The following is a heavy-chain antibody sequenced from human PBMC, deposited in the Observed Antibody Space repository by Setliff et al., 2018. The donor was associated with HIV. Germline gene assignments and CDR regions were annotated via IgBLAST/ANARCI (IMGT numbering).Heavy chain of an antibody. V-gene: IGHV1-2*02. CDR2: ISPHNGDR. Sequence: ASVKVSCKASGYTFTDYFLHWVRQAPGQGLEWMGWISPHNGDRKIPQRFRGRVTMTTDTSTSTAYMELRSLRSDDTAVYYCARDDFMYYNFWSGYLVDYWGQGTLVTVPQ. D-gene: IGHD3-3*01. CDR1: GYTFTDYF. J-gene: IGHJ4*02. CDR3: ARDDFMYYNFWSGYLVDY.